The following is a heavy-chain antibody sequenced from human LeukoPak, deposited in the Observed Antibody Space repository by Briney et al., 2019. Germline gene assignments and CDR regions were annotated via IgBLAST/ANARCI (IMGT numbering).Heavy chain of an antibody. CDR3: AREQRRGLSGSLGGLLASYYTYYYMDV. J-gene: IGHJ6*03. CDR1: GFPFTMYY. CDR2: INPGDGAT. Sequence: GASVKVSCKASGFPFTMYYIHWVRQAPGQGFEWMGMINPGDGATTYAQRFRGRVTVTRDMSTTTVYMDLRGLRSEDTAVFFCAREQRRGLSGSLGGLLASYYTYYYMDVWGRGTTVTVSS. V-gene: IGHV1-46*01. D-gene: IGHD1-26*01.